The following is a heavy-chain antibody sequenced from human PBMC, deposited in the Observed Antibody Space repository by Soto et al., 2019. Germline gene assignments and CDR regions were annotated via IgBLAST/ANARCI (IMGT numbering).Heavy chain of an antibody. CDR2: IWYDGSKR. Sequence: QVQLVDSGGGVVQSGRSLTLSCVTSGFTFSDYAMHWVRQAPGKGLEWVALIWYDGSKRYYVDSVKGRFTASRDNSKNSVYLQMSSLRAEDTAVYYCARAYGDYPPDNWGQGTLVTVSS. J-gene: IGHJ4*02. D-gene: IGHD4-17*01. CDR1: GFTFSDYA. CDR3: ARAYGDYPPDN. V-gene: IGHV3-33*01.